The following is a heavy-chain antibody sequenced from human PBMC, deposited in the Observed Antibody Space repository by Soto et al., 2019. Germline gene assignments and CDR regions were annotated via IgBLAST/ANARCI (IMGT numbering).Heavy chain of an antibody. J-gene: IGHJ4*02. D-gene: IGHD3-10*01. V-gene: IGHV3-30-3*01. Sequence: QVQLVESGGGVVQPGRSLRLSCAASGFTFSNYAMHWVRQAPGKGLEWVAVISYDGSDKYYADSVKGRFTISRDNSKNTLYLQMNSLRAVDTALYYCARDRGIDSWGQGTLVTVSS. CDR1: GFTFSNYA. CDR3: ARDRGIDS. CDR2: ISYDGSDK.